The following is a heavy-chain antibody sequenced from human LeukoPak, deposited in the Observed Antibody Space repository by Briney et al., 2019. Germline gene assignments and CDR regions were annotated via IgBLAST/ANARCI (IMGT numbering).Heavy chain of an antibody. CDR1: GFTVSHNY. D-gene: IGHD3-10*01. CDR3: AKGSGNGYGSGPFDY. CDR2: ISTSGSET. Sequence: PGGSLRLSCAASGFTVSHNYMSWVRQAPGKGLEWVSAISTSGSETHYADSVKGRFTIARDNSKNTMSLQMSSLRAEDTALYYCAKGSGNGYGSGPFDYWGQGTLVTVSS. V-gene: IGHV3-23*01. J-gene: IGHJ4*02.